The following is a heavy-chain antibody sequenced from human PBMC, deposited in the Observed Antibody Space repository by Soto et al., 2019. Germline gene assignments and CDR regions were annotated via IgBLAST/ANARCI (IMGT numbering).Heavy chain of an antibody. J-gene: IGHJ6*02. CDR3: ARAPSITIFGVPNYGMDV. CDR2: ISSSSSYT. Sequence: GGSLRLSCAASGFTFSDYYMSWIRQAPGKGLEWVSYISSSSSYTNYADSVKGRFTISRDNAKNSLYLQMNSLRAEDTAVYYCARAPSITIFGVPNYGMDVWGQGTTVTVSS. CDR1: GFTFSDYY. D-gene: IGHD3-3*01. V-gene: IGHV3-11*06.